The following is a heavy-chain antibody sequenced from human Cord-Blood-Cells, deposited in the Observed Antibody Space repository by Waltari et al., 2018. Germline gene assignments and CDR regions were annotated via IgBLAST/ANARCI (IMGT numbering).Heavy chain of an antibody. J-gene: IGHJ3*02. CDR2: IYYSGST. CDR3: ARDRAYYGSGSYYFDI. CDR1: GGSISSYY. Sequence: QVQLQESGPGLVKPSETLSLTCTVSGGSISSYYWSWIRHPPGKGLEWIGYIYYSGSTNYNPSLKSRVTISVDTSKNQFSLKLSSVTAADTAVYYCARDRAYYGSGSYYFDIWGQGTMVTVSS. D-gene: IGHD3-10*01. V-gene: IGHV4-59*01.